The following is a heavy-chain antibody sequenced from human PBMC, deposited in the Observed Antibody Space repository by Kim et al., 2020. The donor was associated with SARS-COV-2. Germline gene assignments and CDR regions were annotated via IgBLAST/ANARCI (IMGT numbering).Heavy chain of an antibody. Sequence: GGSLRLSCAASGFTFSSYSMNWVRQAPGKGLEWVSSISSSSSYIYYADSVKGRFTISRDNAKNSLYLQMNSLRAEDTAVYYCARVVGYGSGSYPYYFDYWGPGTLVTVSS. V-gene: IGHV3-21*01. D-gene: IGHD3-10*01. J-gene: IGHJ4*02. CDR3: ARVVGYGSGSYPYYFDY. CDR1: GFTFSSYS. CDR2: ISSSSSYI.